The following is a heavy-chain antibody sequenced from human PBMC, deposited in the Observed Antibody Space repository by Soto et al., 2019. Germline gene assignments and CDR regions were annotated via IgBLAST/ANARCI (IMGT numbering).Heavy chain of an antibody. CDR3: ARSIEY. CDR2: IYYIGST. J-gene: IGHJ4*02. V-gene: IGHV4-31*02. Sequence: SWVRQHPGKGLEWIGYIYYIGSTYYNPSLKSRVTISVDTSKNQFSLKLSSVTDADTAVYYCARSIEYWGQGTLVTVSS.